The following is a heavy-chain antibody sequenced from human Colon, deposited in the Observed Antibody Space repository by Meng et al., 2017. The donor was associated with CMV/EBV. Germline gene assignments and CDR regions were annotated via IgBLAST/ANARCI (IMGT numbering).Heavy chain of an antibody. V-gene: IGHV1-2*02. CDR1: GYTFTGYY. J-gene: IGHJ2*01. CDR2: INPNSGGT. Sequence: ASVKVSCKASGYTFTGYYMHWVRQAPGQGLEWMGWINPNSGGTNYAQKFQGRVTMTRDTSISTAYMELSRLRSDDTAVYYCASRVNSGSYPLHWYFDLWGRGTLVTVSS. D-gene: IGHD1-26*01. CDR3: ASRVNSGSYPLHWYFDL.